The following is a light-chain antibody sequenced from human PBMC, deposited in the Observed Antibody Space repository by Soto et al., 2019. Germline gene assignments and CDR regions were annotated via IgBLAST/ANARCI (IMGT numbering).Light chain of an antibody. CDR2: KAS. CDR3: QQYNSYPPYT. Sequence: DIQMTQSPSTLSASVGDRVTITCRASQSISSLLAWYQQKPGKAPKLLIYKASSLESGVPSRFSGSGSGTQFTLTISSLQPDDFATYYCQQYNSYPPYTFGQGTKLEI. V-gene: IGKV1-5*03. CDR1: QSISSL. J-gene: IGKJ2*01.